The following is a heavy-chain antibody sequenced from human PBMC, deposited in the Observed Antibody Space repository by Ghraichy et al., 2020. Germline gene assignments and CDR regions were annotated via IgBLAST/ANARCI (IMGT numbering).Heavy chain of an antibody. V-gene: IGHV3-7*01. Sequence: GGSLRLSCAASGFTFSSYWMSWVRQAPGKGLEWVANIKQDGSEKYYVDSVKGRFTISRDNAKNSLYLQINSLRAEDTAVYYCARDLQYSSSSFVAVFGQYYYYYGMDVWGQGTTVTVSS. CDR2: IKQDGSEK. CDR3: ARDLQYSSSSFVAVFGQYYYYYGMDV. CDR1: GFTFSSYW. J-gene: IGHJ6*02. D-gene: IGHD6-6*01.